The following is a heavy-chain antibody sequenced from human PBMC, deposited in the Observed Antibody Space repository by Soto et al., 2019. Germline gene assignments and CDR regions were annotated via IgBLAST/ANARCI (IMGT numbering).Heavy chain of an antibody. J-gene: IGHJ6*02. CDR2: TYYRSKWYN. Sequence: SQTLSLTCAISGDSVSRNSAAWNWIRQSPSRGLEWLGRTYYRSKWYNVYAVSVKSRITINPDTSKNQFSLQLNSVTPEDTAVYYCARDASIAARRLVRYGMDVWGQGTTVTVSS. CDR1: GDSVSRNSAA. CDR3: ARDASIAARRLVRYGMDV. V-gene: IGHV6-1*01. D-gene: IGHD6-6*01.